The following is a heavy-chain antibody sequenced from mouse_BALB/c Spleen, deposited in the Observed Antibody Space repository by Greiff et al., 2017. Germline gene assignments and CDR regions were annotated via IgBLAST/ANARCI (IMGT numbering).Heavy chain of an antibody. CDR1: GFTFSSFG. J-gene: IGHJ4*01. CDR3: ARTTTVVAEAMDY. V-gene: IGHV5-17*02. Sequence: EVKLMESGGGLVQPGGSRKLSCAASGFTFSSFGMHWVRQAPEKGLEWVAYISSGSSTIYYADTVKGRFTISRDNPKNTLFLQMTSLRSEDTAMYYCARTTTVVAEAMDYWGQGTSVTVSS. D-gene: IGHD1-1*01. CDR2: ISSGSSTI.